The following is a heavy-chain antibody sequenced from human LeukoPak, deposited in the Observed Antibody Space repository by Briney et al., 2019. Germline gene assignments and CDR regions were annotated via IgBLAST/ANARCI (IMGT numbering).Heavy chain of an antibody. Sequence: ASVKVSCKASGYTFTSYDINWVRQATGQGLEWMGWMNPNSGNTGYAQKFQGRVTMTRNTSISTAYMELSSLRSEDTAVYYCARGLGYCSSTGCLPRFDPWGQGTLVTVSS. CDR1: GYTFTSYD. CDR2: MNPNSGNT. D-gene: IGHD2-2*01. J-gene: IGHJ5*02. CDR3: ARGLGYCSSTGCLPRFDP. V-gene: IGHV1-8*01.